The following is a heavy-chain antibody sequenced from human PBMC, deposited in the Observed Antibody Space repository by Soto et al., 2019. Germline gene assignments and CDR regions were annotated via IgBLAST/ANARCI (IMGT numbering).Heavy chain of an antibody. CDR1: GGSISSSSYY. CDR3: ASLYGDYVSY. CDR2: IYYSGST. Sequence: QLQLQESGPGLVKPSETLSLTCTVSGGSISSSSYYWGWIRQPPGKGLEWIGSIYYSGSTYYNPSLKSRVPISVDTAKNQFSLKLSSVTAADTAVYYCASLYGDYVSYWGQGTLVTVSS. V-gene: IGHV4-39*01. D-gene: IGHD4-17*01. J-gene: IGHJ4*02.